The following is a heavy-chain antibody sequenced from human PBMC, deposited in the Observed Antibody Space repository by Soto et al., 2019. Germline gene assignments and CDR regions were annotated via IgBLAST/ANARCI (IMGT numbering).Heavy chain of an antibody. D-gene: IGHD6-19*01. J-gene: IGHJ4*02. Sequence: GGSLRLSCGASGFTSSTYWMHWVRQAPGKGLVWVSRINSDGTTTSYADSVKDRFTISRDNAKNTLYLQMNSLRVEDTAVYYCARAKYSSSHFDNWGQGTLVTVSS. CDR3: ARAKYSSSHFDN. V-gene: IGHV3-74*01. CDR2: INSDGTTT. CDR1: GFTSSTYW.